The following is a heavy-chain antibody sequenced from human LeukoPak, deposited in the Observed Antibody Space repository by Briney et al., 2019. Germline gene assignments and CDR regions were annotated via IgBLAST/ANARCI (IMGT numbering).Heavy chain of an antibody. J-gene: IGHJ4*02. CDR1: GGTFSSYA. CDR3: ASEYYGSGSYRDY. Sequence: ASVKVSCKASGGTFSSYAISWVRQAPGQGLEWIGRIIPILGIANYAQKFQGRVTITADKSTSTAYMELSSLRSEDTAVYYCASEYYGSGSYRDYWGQGTLVTVSS. CDR2: IIPILGIA. D-gene: IGHD3-10*01. V-gene: IGHV1-69*04.